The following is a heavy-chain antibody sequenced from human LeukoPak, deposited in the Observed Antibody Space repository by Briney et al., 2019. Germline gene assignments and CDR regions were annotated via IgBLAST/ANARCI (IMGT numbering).Heavy chain of an antibody. Sequence: GGSLRLSCAASGLSAYGMIWVRQAPGKGLEWVSAMSGGGTTTYYADSAKGRFTISQDNSKNTLYLQMNSLRAEDTAIHYCAKTYDNLWYFDFWGQGTLVTVSS. CDR2: MSGGGTTT. V-gene: IGHV3-23*01. D-gene: IGHD1-1*01. J-gene: IGHJ4*02. CDR1: GLSAYG. CDR3: AKTYDNLWYFDF.